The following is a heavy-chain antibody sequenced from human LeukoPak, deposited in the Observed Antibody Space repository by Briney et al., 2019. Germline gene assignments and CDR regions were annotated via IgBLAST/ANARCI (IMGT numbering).Heavy chain of an antibody. V-gene: IGHV4-4*07. CDR3: ARAYYNTGGYPGWYFHL. D-gene: IGHD3-22*01. CDR2: IYTSGST. J-gene: IGHJ2*01. CDR1: GGTKSSYY. Sequence: PSETLSFKCSGSGGTKSSYYWGCNRQPAGKGLQWIGLIYTSGSTNYNPSLKSRVTMSVDTSKNQFYLQLTSLTAADTAVYYCARAYYNTGGYPGWYFHLWGRGTLVTVSS.